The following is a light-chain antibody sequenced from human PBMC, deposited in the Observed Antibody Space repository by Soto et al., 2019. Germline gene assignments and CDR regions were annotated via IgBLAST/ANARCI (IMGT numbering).Light chain of an antibody. CDR1: IRGVGGSNF. CDR2: EVP. Sequence: SALPHPAYLSHAPGHSRTISCPHTIRGVGGSNFLARYQHFPGKTPKRIIYEVPKRPSGVSFRSSGSKSGNTASLTISGRQAEDEADYYCISYRGSDTAYVFGTGIKVTV. CDR3: ISYRGSDTAYV. J-gene: IGLJ1*01. V-gene: IGLV2-14*01.